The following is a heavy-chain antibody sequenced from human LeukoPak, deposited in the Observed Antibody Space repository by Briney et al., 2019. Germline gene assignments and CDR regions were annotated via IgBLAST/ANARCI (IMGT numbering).Heavy chain of an antibody. CDR3: ARDALGMDV. CDR1: GYTFTSYG. CDR2: ISAYNGNT. J-gene: IGHJ6*02. V-gene: IGHV1-18*01. Sequence: ASVKVSCKASGYTFTSYGISWVRQAPGQGLEWMGWISAYNGNTNYAQKFQGRVTITRDTSASTAYMELSSLRSEDTAVYYCARDALGMDVWGQGTTVTVSS.